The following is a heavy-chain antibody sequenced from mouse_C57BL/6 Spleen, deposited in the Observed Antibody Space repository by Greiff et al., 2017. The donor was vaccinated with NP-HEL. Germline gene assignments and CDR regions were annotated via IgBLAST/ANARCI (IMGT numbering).Heavy chain of an antibody. D-gene: IGHD3-2*02. J-gene: IGHJ4*01. CDR2: IDPEDGET. V-gene: IGHV14-2*01. CDR1: GFNFKDYY. Sequence: DVKLQESGAELVKPGASVKLSCTASGFNFKDYYMHWVKQRTEQGLEWIGRIDPEDGETKYAPKFQGKATITADTSSNTAYLQLSSLTSEDTAVYYGASGKGWAMDYWGQGTSVTVSS. CDR3: ASGKGWAMDY.